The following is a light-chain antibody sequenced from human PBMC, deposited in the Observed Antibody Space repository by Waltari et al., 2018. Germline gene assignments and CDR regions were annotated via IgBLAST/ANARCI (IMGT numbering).Light chain of an antibody. CDR2: DAS. J-gene: IGKJ1*01. Sequence: EIVSTPSPGTLSLSPGGRATLSCRASQSIRRFLAWYQQKPGQAPRLLIYDASSRATGIPDRFSGSGFGTDFSLTISRLEPEDFAVYYCQKYGSLPATFGQGTKVEIK. V-gene: IGKV3-20*01. CDR1: QSIRRF. CDR3: QKYGSLPAT.